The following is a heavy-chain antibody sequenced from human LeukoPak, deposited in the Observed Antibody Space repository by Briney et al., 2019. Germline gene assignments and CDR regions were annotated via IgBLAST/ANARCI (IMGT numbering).Heavy chain of an antibody. Sequence: ASVKVSCKASGYTFTNSYIHWVRQAPGQVLEWMGLINPDVGNTNYAQNFQGRFTLTRDTSTSTIYMELSSLRSEDTAIYCCARIRDGYNDAYDLWGQGTVVTVPS. D-gene: IGHD5-24*01. CDR1: GYTFTNSY. V-gene: IGHV1-46*01. CDR3: ARIRDGYNDAYDL. CDR2: INPDVGNT. J-gene: IGHJ3*01.